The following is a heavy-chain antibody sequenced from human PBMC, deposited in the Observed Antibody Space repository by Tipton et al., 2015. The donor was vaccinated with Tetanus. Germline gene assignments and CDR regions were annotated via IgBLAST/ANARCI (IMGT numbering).Heavy chain of an antibody. CDR1: GGSISSGTYY. V-gene: IGHV4-39*07. CDR3: ARGVWFGPGPKYYFDY. J-gene: IGHJ4*02. CDR2: IYFSGST. Sequence: TLSLTCTVSGGSISSGTYYWGWIRQPPGKGLEWIGSIYFSGSTYYKPSLKSRVTMSVDTSKNQFSLKLSSVTAADTAVYYCARGVWFGPGPKYYFDYWGQGTLVTVSS. D-gene: IGHD3-10*01.